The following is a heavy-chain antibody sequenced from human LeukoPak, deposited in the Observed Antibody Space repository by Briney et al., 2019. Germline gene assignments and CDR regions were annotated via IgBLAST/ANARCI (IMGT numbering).Heavy chain of an antibody. Sequence: SETLSLTCTVSGGSLSSYYWSWIRQPSGKGLEWIGYIYYSGSTNYNPSLKSRVTISVDTSKNQFSLKLSSVTAADTAVYYCARFSVSQAWFDPWGQGTLVTVSS. D-gene: IGHD2-8*01. J-gene: IGHJ5*02. CDR3: ARFSVSQAWFDP. CDR2: IYYSGST. V-gene: IGHV4-59*01. CDR1: GGSLSSYY.